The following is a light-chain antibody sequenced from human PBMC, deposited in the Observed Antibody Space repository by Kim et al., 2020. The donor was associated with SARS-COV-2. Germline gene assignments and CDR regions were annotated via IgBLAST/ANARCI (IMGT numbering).Light chain of an antibody. V-gene: IGKV1-33*01. Sequence: SASIGDSVTIPCQASRDISEHLNWYQHKPGKAPKLLITEVSVLEPGVPSRFTGSGSGTFFVLSIVSLQSEDLATYYCQQFANLPLSFGGGTKLEI. CDR1: RDISEH. CDR2: EVS. J-gene: IGKJ4*01. CDR3: QQFANLPLS.